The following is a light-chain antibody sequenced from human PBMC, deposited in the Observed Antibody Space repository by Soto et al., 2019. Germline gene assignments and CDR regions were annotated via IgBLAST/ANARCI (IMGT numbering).Light chain of an antibody. CDR3: CSYTSSNTLV. J-gene: IGLJ2*01. CDR1: SSDVGAYSY. Sequence: QSVLTQPASVSWSPGQSITISCTGNSSDVGAYSYVSWYQQHPGKAPKLMIFEVSDRPSGVSNRFSGSKSGNTASLTISGLQAEDEADYYCCSYTSSNTLVFGGGTKLNVL. V-gene: IGLV2-14*01. CDR2: EVS.